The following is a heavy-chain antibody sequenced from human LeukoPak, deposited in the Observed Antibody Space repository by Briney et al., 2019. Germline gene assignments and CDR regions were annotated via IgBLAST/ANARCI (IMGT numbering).Heavy chain of an antibody. D-gene: IGHD2-2*01. CDR1: GGSISSYY. J-gene: IGHJ6*03. Sequence: ASETLSLTCTVSGGSISSYYWSRIRQPAGKGLEWIGRIYTSGSTNYNPSLKSRVTMSVDTSKNQFSLKLSSVTAADTAVYYCARDKVVPASLGYMDVWGKGTTVTVSS. V-gene: IGHV4-4*07. CDR2: IYTSGST. CDR3: ARDKVVPASLGYMDV.